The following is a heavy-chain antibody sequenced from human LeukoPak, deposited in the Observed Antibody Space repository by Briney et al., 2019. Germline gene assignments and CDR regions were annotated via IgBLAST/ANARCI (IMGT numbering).Heavy chain of an antibody. D-gene: IGHD3-3*01. Sequence: ASVKVSCKASGYTFTSYAMNWVRQAPGQGLEWMGWINTNTGNTTYAQGFTGRFVFSFDTSVSTAYLQISSLKAEDTALYYCARADTYYDFWSGYSAYGFFDYWGQGTLVTVSS. V-gene: IGHV7-4-1*02. CDR3: ARADTYYDFWSGYSAYGFFDY. J-gene: IGHJ4*02. CDR1: GYTFTSYA. CDR2: INTNTGNT.